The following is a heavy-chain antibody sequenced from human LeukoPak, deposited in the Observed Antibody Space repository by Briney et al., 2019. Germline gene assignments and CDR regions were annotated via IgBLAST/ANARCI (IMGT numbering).Heavy chain of an antibody. V-gene: IGHV3-21*01. D-gene: IGHD4-11*01. CDR2: IGIDSGDT. CDR3: ARDHNYAFDN. J-gene: IGHJ4*02. Sequence: GGSLRLSCAASGFIFNDYSMNWVREALGKGLEWISYIGIDSGDTKYADSVKSRVTISGDNATSSLYLQKSSLRVEDTAVYYCARDHNYAFDNWGQGTLVTVSS. CDR1: GFIFNDYS.